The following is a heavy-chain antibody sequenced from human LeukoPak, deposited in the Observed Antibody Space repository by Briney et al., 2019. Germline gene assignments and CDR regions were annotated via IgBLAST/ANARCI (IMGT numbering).Heavy chain of an antibody. CDR1: GGSFSGYY. D-gene: IGHD3-3*01. CDR2: INHSGST. Sequence: SETPSLTCAVYGGSFSGYYWSWIRRPPGKGLEWSGEINHSGSTNYNPSLKSRVTISVDTPKNQFSLKLSSVTAADTAVYYCARYDFWSGYCLDYWGQGTLVTVSS. CDR3: ARYDFWSGYCLDY. V-gene: IGHV4-34*01. J-gene: IGHJ4*02.